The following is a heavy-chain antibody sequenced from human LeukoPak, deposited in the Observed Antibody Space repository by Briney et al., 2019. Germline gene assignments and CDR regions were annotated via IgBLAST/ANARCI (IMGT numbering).Heavy chain of an antibody. Sequence: PGGSLRLSCAASGFTFSNAWMSWVRQAPGKGLEWVGRIKSKTDGGTTDYAAPVKGRFAISRDDSKNTLYLQMNSLKTEDTAVYYCTTRSSWTGFDYWGQGTLVTVSS. CDR3: TTRSSWTGFDY. CDR1: GFTFSNAW. J-gene: IGHJ4*02. CDR2: IKSKTDGGTT. V-gene: IGHV3-15*01. D-gene: IGHD6-13*01.